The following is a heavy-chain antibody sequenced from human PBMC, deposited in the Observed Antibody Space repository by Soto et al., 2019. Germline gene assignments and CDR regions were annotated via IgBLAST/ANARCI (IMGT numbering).Heavy chain of an antibody. CDR3: SRRYCNNRASRPVGYGFDV. J-gene: IGHJ6*02. D-gene: IGHD2-15*01. V-gene: IGHV5-51*01. CDR2: IYPDDAET. CDR1: GYNFDRYW. Sequence: EVQLVQPAAEVKEPGESLKISCQGSGYNFDRYWVCWVRQLPGTGLDWMGLIYPDDAETKYGPSFEGQVTISADRSAAYLQWSSLKASDSGIYYCSRRYCNNRASRPVGYGFDVWGRGTTVTVCS.